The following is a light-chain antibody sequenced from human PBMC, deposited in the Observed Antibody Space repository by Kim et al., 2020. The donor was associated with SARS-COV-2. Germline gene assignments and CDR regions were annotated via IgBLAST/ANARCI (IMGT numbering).Light chain of an antibody. CDR3: KQYRDYSRT. CDR1: QSIDTW. Sequence: DIQMTQSPTTLPASIGDRVNITCRASQSIDTWLAWYQHKLGKAPKLLIYKSSILESGVPSRFSGSGSGTEFTLTISCLQPDDFATDYCKQYRDYSRTSGEGTKVDIK. V-gene: IGKV1-5*03. J-gene: IGKJ1*01. CDR2: KSS.